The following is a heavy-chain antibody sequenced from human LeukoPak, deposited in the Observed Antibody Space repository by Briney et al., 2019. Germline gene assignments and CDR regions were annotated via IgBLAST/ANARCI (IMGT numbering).Heavy chain of an antibody. J-gene: IGHJ4*02. V-gene: IGHV4-59*12. CDR3: AREMKSEGYSYGY. CDR1: GGSISSYY. CDR2: IYYSGST. D-gene: IGHD5-18*01. Sequence: SETLSLTCTVSGGSISSYYWSWIRQPPGKGLEWIGYIYYSGSTNYNPSLKSRVTISVDTSKNQFSLKLSSVTAADTAVYYCAREMKSEGYSYGYWGQGTLVTVSS.